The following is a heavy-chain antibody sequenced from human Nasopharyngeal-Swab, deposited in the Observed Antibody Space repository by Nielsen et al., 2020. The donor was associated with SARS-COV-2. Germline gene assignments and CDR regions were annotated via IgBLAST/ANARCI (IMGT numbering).Heavy chain of an antibody. D-gene: IGHD2-21*02. CDR3: ARGPVVAYCGGDCYSEVILPGFDY. Sequence: GSLRLSCAVYGGSFSGYYWSWIRQPSGKGLEWIGEINHSGSTNYNPSLKSRVTISVDTSKNQFSLKLSSVTAADTALYYCARGPVVAYCGGDCYSEVILPGFDYWGQGTLVTVSS. CDR2: INHSGST. CDR1: GGSFSGYY. J-gene: IGHJ4*02. V-gene: IGHV4-34*01.